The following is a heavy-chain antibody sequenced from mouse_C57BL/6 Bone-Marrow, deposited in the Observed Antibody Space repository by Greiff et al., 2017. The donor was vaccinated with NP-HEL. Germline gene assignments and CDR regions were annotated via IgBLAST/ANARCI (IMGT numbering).Heavy chain of an antibody. J-gene: IGHJ4*01. CDR3: TRDAAMDY. CDR2: ISNGGGST. Sequence: EVKLVESGGGLVQPGGSLKLSCAASGFTFSDYYMYWVRQTPEKRLEWVAYISNGGGSTYYPDTVKGRFTISRDNARNTLYLQMSSLKSEDTAMYYCTRDAAMDYWGQGTSVTVSS. V-gene: IGHV5-12*01. CDR1: GFTFSDYY.